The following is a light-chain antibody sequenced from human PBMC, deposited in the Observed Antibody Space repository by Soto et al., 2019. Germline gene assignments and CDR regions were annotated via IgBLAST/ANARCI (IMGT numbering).Light chain of an antibody. CDR1: QSVSRN. Sequence: EIVMTQAPATLSVSPGERATLSCRASQSVSRNLAWYQQKPGQAPRLLIYGASTRATGIPASFSGSGSGTEFTLTISSLQSEDFAVYYCQQYNNWPRTFGQGNKVEI. J-gene: IGKJ1*01. CDR3: QQYNNWPRT. V-gene: IGKV3-15*01. CDR2: GAS.